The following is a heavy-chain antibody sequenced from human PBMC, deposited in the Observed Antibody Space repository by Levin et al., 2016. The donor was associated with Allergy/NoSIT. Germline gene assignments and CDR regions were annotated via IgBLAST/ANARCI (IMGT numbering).Heavy chain of an antibody. J-gene: IGHJ6*02. Sequence: VRQAPGKGLEWVAVISYDGSNKYYADSVKGRFTISRDNSKNTLYLQMNSLRAEDTAVYYCAREGTGFLLWFGEWDVWGQGTTVTVSS. D-gene: IGHD3-10*01. CDR3: AREGTGFLLWFGEWDV. V-gene: IGHV3-30-3*01. CDR2: ISYDGSNK.